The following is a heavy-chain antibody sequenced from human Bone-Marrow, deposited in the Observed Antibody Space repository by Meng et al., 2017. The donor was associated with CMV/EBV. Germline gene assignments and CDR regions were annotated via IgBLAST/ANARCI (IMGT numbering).Heavy chain of an antibody. Sequence: GESLKISCAASGFTFSNYGMHWVRQAPGKGLEWVTFIRFDGGNNSYVDSVKGRFTISRDNSKSTLYLQMNSLRPEDTALYYCARGKAHLWSLLDYWGQGTLVTVSS. CDR3: ARGKAHLWSLLDY. CDR1: GFTFSNYG. D-gene: IGHD4-17*01. J-gene: IGHJ4*02. CDR2: IRFDGGNN. V-gene: IGHV3-30*02.